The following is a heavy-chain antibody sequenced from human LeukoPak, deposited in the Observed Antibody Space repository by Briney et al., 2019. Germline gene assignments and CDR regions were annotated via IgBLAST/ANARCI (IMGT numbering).Heavy chain of an antibody. J-gene: IGHJ3*02. CDR3: TRHPDAFDI. CDR1: GFTFSGSA. V-gene: IGHV3-73*01. CDR2: IRSKANSYAA. Sequence: GGSLRLSCAASGFTFSGSAMHWVRQASGKGLEWVGRIRSKANSYAAAYAASVKGRFTISRDDSKNTAYLQMNSLKTEDTAVYYCTRHPDAFDIWGQGTMVTVSS.